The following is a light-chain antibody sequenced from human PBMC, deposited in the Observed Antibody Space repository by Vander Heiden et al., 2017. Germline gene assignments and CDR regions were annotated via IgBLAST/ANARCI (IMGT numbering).Light chain of an antibody. J-gene: IGLJ2*01. V-gene: IGLV2-23*02. Sequence: QSALTQPAPVSGSPGQSITISCTGTSSDVGSYNLVSWYQQHPGKAPKLMIYEVSKRPSGVSNRFSGSKSGNTASLTISGLQAEDEADYYCCSYAGSSTFHVVFGGGTKLPV. CDR2: EVS. CDR3: CSYAGSSTFHVV. CDR1: SSDVGSYNL.